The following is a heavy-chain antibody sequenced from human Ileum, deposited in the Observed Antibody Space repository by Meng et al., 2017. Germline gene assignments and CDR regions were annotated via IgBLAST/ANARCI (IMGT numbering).Heavy chain of an antibody. D-gene: IGHD6-19*01. CDR1: GYTFTGNN. CDR3: ARGVAEN. CDR2: IYPHTGAT. V-gene: IGHV1-2*06. Sequence: VQLVQSGAEVNQPGDSVKVSCHTSGYTFTGNNIHWVRQSTGQGLEWMGRIYPHTGATNYAQTFQGRVTMTGDTSIATAYMELNRLTSDDTAVYYCARGVAENWGQGTLVTVSS. J-gene: IGHJ4*02.